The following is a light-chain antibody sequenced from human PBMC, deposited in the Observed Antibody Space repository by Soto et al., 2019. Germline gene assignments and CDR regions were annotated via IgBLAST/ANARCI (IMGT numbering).Light chain of an antibody. CDR3: QQHSHWPPWT. CDR1: QSVSNNY. CDR2: DAS. V-gene: IGKV3D-20*02. J-gene: IGKJ1*01. Sequence: EIVLTQSPGTLSLSPGERATLSCRTSQSVSNNYLAWYQQKPGQAPRLLIYDASSRATGIPDRFSGSGSGTDFTLTISDLEPEDFAVYYCQQHSHWPPWTFGQGTKVDIK.